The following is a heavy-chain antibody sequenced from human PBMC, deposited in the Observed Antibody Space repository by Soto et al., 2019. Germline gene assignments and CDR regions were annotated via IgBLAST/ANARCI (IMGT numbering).Heavy chain of an antibody. J-gene: IGHJ4*02. CDR3: ARGRYGDY. CDR2: ISAHNGNT. Sequence: QVHLVQSGAGVKKPGASVKVSCKGSGYAFTTYGITWVRQAPGQGLAWMGWISAHNGNTNYAQKLQGRVTVTRDTSTSTAYMELRSLRSDDTAVYYCARGRYGDYWGQGALVTVSS. D-gene: IGHD1-1*01. CDR1: GYAFTTYG. V-gene: IGHV1-18*01.